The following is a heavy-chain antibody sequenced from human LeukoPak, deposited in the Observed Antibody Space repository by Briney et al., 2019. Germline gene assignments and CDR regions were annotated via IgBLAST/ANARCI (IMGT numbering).Heavy chain of an antibody. CDR3: AREVTFCTSTSCPLYHY. D-gene: IGHD2-2*01. J-gene: IGHJ4*02. CDR1: LYKLTDYY. CDR2: INPNNGGT. V-gene: IGHV1-2*02. Sequence: ASVKVSRKPSLYKLTDYYVHWVRQAPGQEGEWMGWINPNNGGTNYAQKLHGRVTMTRDTSISTAYMELNSLTSDDTAVYYCAREVTFCTSTSCPLYHYWGQGTLVTVSS.